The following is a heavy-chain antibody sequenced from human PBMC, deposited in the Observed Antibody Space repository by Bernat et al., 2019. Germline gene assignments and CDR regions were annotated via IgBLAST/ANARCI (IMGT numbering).Heavy chain of an antibody. D-gene: IGHD3-3*01. V-gene: IGHV4-59*01. J-gene: IGHJ4*02. CDR1: GGSISNYY. CDR2: IYYSGST. CDR3: ARVGFWSGYGLDY. Sequence: QVQLQELGPGLVKPSETLSLTCTVSGGSISNYYWSWIRQPPGKGLEWIGYIYYSGSTKYNPSLKSRVTISVDTSKNQFSLKLSSVTAADTAVYYCARVGFWSGYGLDYWGQGTLVTVSS.